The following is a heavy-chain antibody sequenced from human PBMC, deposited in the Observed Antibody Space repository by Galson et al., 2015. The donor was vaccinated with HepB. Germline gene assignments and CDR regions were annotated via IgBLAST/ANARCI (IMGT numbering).Heavy chain of an antibody. CDR1: GLTLSSYS. CDR3: ASGSGQQLGNGNWFDP. CDR2: ISSSSTYI. D-gene: IGHD6-13*01. J-gene: IGHJ5*02. Sequence: SLRLSCAASGLTLSSYSMNWVRQAPGKGLEWVSSISSSSTYIYYADSVKGRFTISRDNAKNSLYLQMNSLRVEDTAVYYCASGSGQQLGNGNWFDPWGQGTLVTVSS. V-gene: IGHV3-21*01.